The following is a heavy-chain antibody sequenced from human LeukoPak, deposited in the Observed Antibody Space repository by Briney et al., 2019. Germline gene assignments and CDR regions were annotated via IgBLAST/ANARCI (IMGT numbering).Heavy chain of an antibody. CDR3: ARSEYQLLSPLY. Sequence: SETLSLTCTVSGGSISSYYWSWIRQPPGKGLEWIGYIYYSGSTNYNPSLKSRVTISVDTSKNQFSLKLSSVTAADTAVYYCARSEYQLLSPLYWGQGTLVTVSS. J-gene: IGHJ4*02. D-gene: IGHD2-2*01. V-gene: IGHV4-59*01. CDR1: GGSISSYY. CDR2: IYYSGST.